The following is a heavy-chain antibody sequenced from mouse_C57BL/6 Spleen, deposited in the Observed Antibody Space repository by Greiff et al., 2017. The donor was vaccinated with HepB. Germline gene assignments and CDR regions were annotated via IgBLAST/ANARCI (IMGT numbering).Heavy chain of an antibody. CDR3: ANYYGSSYGYFDY. J-gene: IGHJ2*01. V-gene: IGHV1-59*01. D-gene: IGHD1-1*01. CDR1: GYTFTSYW. Sequence: QVQLQQPGAELVRPGTSVKLSCKASGYTFTSYWMHWVKQRPGQGLEWIGVIDPSDSYTNYNQKFKGKATLTVDTSSSTAYMQLSSLTSEDSAVYYCANYYGSSYGYFDYWGQGTTLTVSS. CDR2: IDPSDSYT.